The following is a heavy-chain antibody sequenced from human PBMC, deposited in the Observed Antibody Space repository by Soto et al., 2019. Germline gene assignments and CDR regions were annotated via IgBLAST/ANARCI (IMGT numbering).Heavy chain of an antibody. J-gene: IGHJ4*02. D-gene: IGHD3-22*01. CDR3: AKDISFDNYYDSSGYYDY. V-gene: IGHV3-23*01. CDR2: ISGSGGST. CDR1: GFTFSSYA. Sequence: EVQLLESGGGLVQPGGSLRLSCAASGFTFSSYAMSWVRQAPGKGLEWVSAISGSGGSTYYADSVKGRFTISRDNSKNTLYLQMNSLRAEDTAVYYCAKDISFDNYYDSSGYYDYWGQGTLVTVSS.